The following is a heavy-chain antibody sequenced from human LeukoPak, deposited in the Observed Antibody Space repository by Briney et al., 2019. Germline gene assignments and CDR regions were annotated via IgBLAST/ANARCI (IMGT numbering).Heavy chain of an antibody. Sequence: ASVKVSCKASGYTFTSYGISWVRQAPGQGLEWMGWINPNSGGTNYAQKFQGRVTMTRDTSISTAYMELSRLRSDDTAVYYCARGSFSSSWYGPWFDPWGQGTLVTVSS. V-gene: IGHV1-2*02. J-gene: IGHJ5*02. CDR3: ARGSFSSSWYGPWFDP. D-gene: IGHD6-13*01. CDR1: GYTFTSYG. CDR2: INPNSGGT.